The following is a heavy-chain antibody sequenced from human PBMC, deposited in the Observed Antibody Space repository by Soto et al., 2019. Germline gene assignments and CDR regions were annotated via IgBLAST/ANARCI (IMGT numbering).Heavy chain of an antibody. Sequence: QVHLVQSGAEVKKPGASVKVSCKGSGYAFTTYGITWVRKAPGQGLEWMGWISAHNGNTNYAQKLQGRVTVTRDTSTSTAYMELRSLTSDDTAVYYCARGRDGDYWGQGALVTVSS. CDR1: GYAFTTYG. V-gene: IGHV1-18*01. J-gene: IGHJ4*02. CDR2: ISAHNGNT. CDR3: ARGRDGDY. D-gene: IGHD6-6*01.